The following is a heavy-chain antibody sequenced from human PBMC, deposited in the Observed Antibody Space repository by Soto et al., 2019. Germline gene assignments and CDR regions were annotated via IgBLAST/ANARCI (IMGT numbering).Heavy chain of an antibody. V-gene: IGHV1-69*12. CDR3: ATNYYDSSGSGGYFDY. D-gene: IGHD3-22*01. CDR2: IIPIFGTA. Sequence: QVQLVQSGAEVKKPGSSVKVSCKASGGTFSRYAISWVRQAPGQGLEWMGGIIPIFGTANYAQKFQGRVTITADESTSTAYMELSSLRSEDTAVYYCATNYYDSSGSGGYFDYWGQGTLVTVSS. CDR1: GGTFSRYA. J-gene: IGHJ4*02.